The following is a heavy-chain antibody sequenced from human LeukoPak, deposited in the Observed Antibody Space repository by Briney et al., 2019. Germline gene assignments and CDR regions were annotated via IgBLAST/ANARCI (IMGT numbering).Heavy chain of an antibody. D-gene: IGHD2-2*01. CDR1: GGSFSGYY. Sequence: PSETLSLTCAVYGGSFSGYYWSWIRQPPGKGLEWIGEINHSGSTNYNPSLKGRVTISVDTSKNQFSLKLSSVTAADTAVYYCARDARGEYQLPRRNYYYYYGMDVWGQGTTVTVSS. CDR2: INHSGST. V-gene: IGHV4-34*01. J-gene: IGHJ6*02. CDR3: ARDARGEYQLPRRNYYYYYGMDV.